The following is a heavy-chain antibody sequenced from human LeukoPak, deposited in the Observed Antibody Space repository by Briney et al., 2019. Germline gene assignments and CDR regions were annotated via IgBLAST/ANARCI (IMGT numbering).Heavy chain of an antibody. CDR1: VFTLSSYS. Sequence: PGGSLRLSCAASVFTLSSYSMNWVRQAPGKGPECFSYISPTGCNIYYADSVRGRFTISRSSGKTSLYLQMTSLRPEDTAMYYCASLTLGAIRTISYGFDLWGQGTMVTVYS. D-gene: IGHD1-26*01. V-gene: IGHV3-48*01. CDR2: ISPTGCNI. J-gene: IGHJ3*01. CDR3: ASLTLGAIRTISYGFDL.